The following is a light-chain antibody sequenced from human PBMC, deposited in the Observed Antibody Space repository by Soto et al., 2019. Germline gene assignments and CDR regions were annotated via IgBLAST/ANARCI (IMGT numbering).Light chain of an antibody. CDR1: HSVSSTY. Sequence: ERVVMQSPATLSLSPGARSTLSCMAVHSVSSTYLGWYQQEPGKPPRLLMSGTSNRATGTPERFSGSGSGTDFTLTISRLAPEDFEVYYCQQYDSPPITFGQGTQLDIK. CDR3: QQYDSPPIT. CDR2: GTS. J-gene: IGKJ5*01. V-gene: IGKV3-20*01.